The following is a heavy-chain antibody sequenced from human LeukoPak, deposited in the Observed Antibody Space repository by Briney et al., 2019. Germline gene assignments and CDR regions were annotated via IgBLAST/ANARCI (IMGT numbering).Heavy chain of an antibody. Sequence: GGSLRLSCAASGFTFSSYSMNWVRQAPGKGLEWVSYISSSYSTMYYADSVRGRFTISRDNAKNSLYLQMNSLRAEDTAVYYCTRDQEGSDYWGQGTLVTVSS. CDR3: TRDQEGSDY. CDR2: ISSSYSTM. V-gene: IGHV3-48*01. J-gene: IGHJ4*02. CDR1: GFTFSSYS.